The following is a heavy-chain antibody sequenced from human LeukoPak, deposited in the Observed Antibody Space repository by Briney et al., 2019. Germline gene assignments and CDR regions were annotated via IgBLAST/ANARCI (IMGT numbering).Heavy chain of an antibody. Sequence: SETLSLTCTVSGGSISNYYWSWIRQPPGKGLEWIGYISYIGSTNYNPSLKSRVTISEDTSKNQFSLKLSSVTAADTAVYYCAGSYYYHMDVWGKGTTVTVSS. J-gene: IGHJ6*03. V-gene: IGHV4-59*01. CDR3: AGSYYYHMDV. CDR1: GGSISNYY. CDR2: ISYIGST.